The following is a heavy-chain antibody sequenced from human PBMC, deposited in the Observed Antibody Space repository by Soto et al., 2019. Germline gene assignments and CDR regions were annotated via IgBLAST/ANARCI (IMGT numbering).Heavy chain of an antibody. CDR3: ASEGVSSSWYCAYFDY. D-gene: IGHD6-13*01. J-gene: IGHJ4*02. CDR2: IKQDGSEK. V-gene: IGHV3-7*01. CDR1: GFTFSSYW. Sequence: EVQLVESGGGLVQPGGSLRLSCAASGFTFSSYWMSWVRQAPGKGLEWVANIKQDGSEKYYVDSVKGRFTISRDNAKNSLDLQMNSQRAEDTAVYYCASEGVSSSWYCAYFDYWGQGTLVTVSS.